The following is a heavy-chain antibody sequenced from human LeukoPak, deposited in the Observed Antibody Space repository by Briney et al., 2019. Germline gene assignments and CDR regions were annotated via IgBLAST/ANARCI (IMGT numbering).Heavy chain of an antibody. J-gene: IGHJ2*01. CDR2: TYYRSKWYN. D-gene: IGHD1-1*01. Sequence: SQTLSLTCAISGDSVSSNSAAWNWIRQSPSRGLEWLGRTYYRSKWYNDYAVSVKSRITINPDTSKNQFSLQLNSVTPEDTAVYYCARQLEPDFRLDYWYFDLWGRGTLVTVSS. CDR1: GDSVSSNSAA. CDR3: ARQLEPDFRLDYWYFDL. V-gene: IGHV6-1*01.